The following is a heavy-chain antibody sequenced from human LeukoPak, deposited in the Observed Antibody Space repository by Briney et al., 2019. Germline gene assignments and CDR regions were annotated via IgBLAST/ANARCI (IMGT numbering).Heavy chain of an antibody. V-gene: IGHV4-34*01. CDR3: ARDPRIVATMTYYYYYGMDV. J-gene: IGHJ6*02. CDR1: GGSFSGYY. CDR2: INHSGST. D-gene: IGHD5-12*01. Sequence: SETLSLTCAVYGGSFSGYYWSWIRQPPGEGLEWIGEINHSGSTNYNRSLKSRVTISVDTSKNQFSLKLSSVTAADTAVYYCARDPRIVATMTYYYYYGMDVWGQGTTVTVSS.